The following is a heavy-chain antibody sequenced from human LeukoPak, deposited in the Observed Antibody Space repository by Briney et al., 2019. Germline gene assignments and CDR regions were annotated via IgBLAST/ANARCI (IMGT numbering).Heavy chain of an antibody. CDR3: AKDAYSSSWNWFDP. V-gene: IGHV3-7*03. D-gene: IGHD6-13*01. CDR2: IKQDGSEK. CDR1: GFTFSSYW. Sequence: GGSLRLSCAASGFTFSSYWMSWVRQAPGKGLEWVANIKQDGSEKYYVDSVKGRFTISRDNAKNSLYLQMNSLRAEDTALYYCAKDAYSSSWNWFDPWGQGTLVTVSS. J-gene: IGHJ5*02.